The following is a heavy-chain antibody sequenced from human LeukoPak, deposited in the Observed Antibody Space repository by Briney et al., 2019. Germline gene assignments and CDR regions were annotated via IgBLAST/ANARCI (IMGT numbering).Heavy chain of an antibody. V-gene: IGHV3-9*01. CDR3: ATMHTSGWSWAFDN. CDR1: GFTFDDYA. CDR2: ISWNSGSI. Sequence: PGGSLRLSCAASGFTFDDYAMHWVRQAPGKGLEWVSGISWNSGSIGYADSVKGRFTNSRDNAKNSLYLQMNSLRAEDTALYYCATMHTSGWSWAFDNWGQGTLVTVSS. D-gene: IGHD6-19*01. J-gene: IGHJ4*01.